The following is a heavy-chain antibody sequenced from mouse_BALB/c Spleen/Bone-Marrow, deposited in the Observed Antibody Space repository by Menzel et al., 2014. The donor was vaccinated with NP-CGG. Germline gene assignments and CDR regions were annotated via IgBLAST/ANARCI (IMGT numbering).Heavy chain of an antibody. CDR1: GSTFTSYW. CDR2: IAPGSGST. D-gene: IGHD1-1*01. V-gene: IGHV1S41*01. Sequence: DLVSPGASVRLSCKPSGSTFTSYWITWIQQRHGQGVEWLGRIAPGSGSTYYDEMFKGKATLTVDTSSSTAYIQLSSPSSDDFSLYFSPMSYYGRAMDYWVQGTSLTAS. CDR3: PMSYYGRAMDY. J-gene: IGHJ4*01.